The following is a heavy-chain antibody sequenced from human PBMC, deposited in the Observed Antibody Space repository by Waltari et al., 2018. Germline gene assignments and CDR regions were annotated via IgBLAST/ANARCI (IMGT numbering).Heavy chain of an antibody. Sequence: EVQLVESGGGLVQPGGYLRLSCAASGFSLSDYGMNWVRQAPGKGLEWLSFISSSGPTIHYADSVKGRFTVSRDNTKNSLSLQMNSLRAEDTAVYYCARVWGVTTSDFWGQGTLVTVSS. CDR2: ISSSGPTI. CDR1: GFSLSDYG. V-gene: IGHV3-48*03. CDR3: ARVWGVTTSDF. D-gene: IGHD4-17*01. J-gene: IGHJ4*02.